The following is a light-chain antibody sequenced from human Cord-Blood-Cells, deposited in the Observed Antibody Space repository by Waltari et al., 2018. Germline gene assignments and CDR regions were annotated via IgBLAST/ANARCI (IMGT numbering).Light chain of an antibody. CDR2: DAS. CDR1: QSVSSY. Sequence: EIVLTQSPATLSLSPGERATLSCRASQSVSSYLAWYQQKPGQAPRLLIYDASNRATGIPARFSGSGSGTDFTLTINSLEPEDFAVYYCQQRSNWPPFYTFGPGTKVDIK. J-gene: IGKJ3*01. V-gene: IGKV3-11*01. CDR3: QQRSNWPPFYT.